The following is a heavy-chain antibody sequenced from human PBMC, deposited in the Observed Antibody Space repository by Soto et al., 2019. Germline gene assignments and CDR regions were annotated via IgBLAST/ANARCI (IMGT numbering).Heavy chain of an antibody. CDR2: IRSKANSFAT. D-gene: IGHD3-22*01. V-gene: IGHV3-73*01. CDR3: TIPRGPMIRP. J-gene: IGHJ5*02. Sequence: GGSLRLSCAASGFTFSGSPIHWVRQASGRGLEWLARIRSKANSFATSYAASVKGRFTISRDDSKNTAYLQMDSLKTEDTAVYYCTIPRGPMIRPWGQGTLVTVSS. CDR1: GFTFSGSP.